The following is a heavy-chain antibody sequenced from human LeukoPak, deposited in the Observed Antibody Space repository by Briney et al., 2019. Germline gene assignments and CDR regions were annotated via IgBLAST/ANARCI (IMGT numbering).Heavy chain of an antibody. Sequence: ASVKVSCKASGYTFTSYGISWVRQAPGQGLEWMGWISVCNGNTNYAQKLQGRVTMTTDTFTSTAYMELRSLRSDDTAVYYCARSLYYSSSSGGDYWGQGTLVTVSS. D-gene: IGHD6-6*01. CDR2: ISVCNGNT. J-gene: IGHJ4*02. CDR1: GYTFTSYG. CDR3: ARSLYYSSSSGGDY. V-gene: IGHV1-18*01.